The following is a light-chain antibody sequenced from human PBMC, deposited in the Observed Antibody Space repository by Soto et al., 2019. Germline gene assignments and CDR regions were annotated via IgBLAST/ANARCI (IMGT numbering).Light chain of an antibody. Sequence: IVMTTSPDSLAVSLGDAATRXTKXSQSVLYRSNNKNFSSWYQKPPGQPTLLIICWASRREGVVPDFFSGGWAGTYILLTSSILYQEFAVLYYCQHYGSSRTFGQGTKVDNK. J-gene: IGKJ1*01. V-gene: IGKV4-1*01. CDR3: QHYGSSRT. CDR2: WAS. CDR1: QSVLYRSNNKNF.